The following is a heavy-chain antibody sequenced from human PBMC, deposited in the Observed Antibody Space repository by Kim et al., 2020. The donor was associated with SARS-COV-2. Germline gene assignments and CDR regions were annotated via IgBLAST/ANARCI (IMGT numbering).Heavy chain of an antibody. CDR1: GFTFSSYA. Sequence: GGSLRLSCAASGFTFSSYAMSWVRQAPGKGLEWVSAISGSGGSTYYADSVKGRFTSSRDNSKNTLYLQMNSLRAEDTAVYYCAKDLMLDGDWYFDLWGRGTLVTVSS. D-gene: IGHD3-10*02. J-gene: IGHJ2*01. CDR2: ISGSGGST. CDR3: AKDLMLDGDWYFDL. V-gene: IGHV3-23*01.